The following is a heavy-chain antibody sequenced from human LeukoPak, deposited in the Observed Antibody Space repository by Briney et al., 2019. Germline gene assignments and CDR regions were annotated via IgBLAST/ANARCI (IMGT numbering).Heavy chain of an antibody. D-gene: IGHD6-13*01. V-gene: IGHV3-21*01. CDR3: ARDRVSSSWYAPDLFDY. CDR2: ISSSSSYI. Sequence: GGSLKLSCAASGFTFSSYSMNWVRQAPGKGLEWVSSISSSSSYIYYADSVKGRFTISRDNAKNSLYLQMNSLRAEDTAVYYCARDRVSSSWYAPDLFDYWGQGTLVTVSS. CDR1: GFTFSSYS. J-gene: IGHJ4*02.